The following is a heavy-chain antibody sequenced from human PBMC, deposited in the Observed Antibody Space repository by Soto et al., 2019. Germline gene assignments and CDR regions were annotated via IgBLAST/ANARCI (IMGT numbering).Heavy chain of an antibody. CDR1: GGSFSGYY. V-gene: IGHV4-34*01. CDR2: INHSGST. Sequence: QVQLQQWGAGLLKPSETLSLTCAVYGGSFSGYYWSWIRQPPGKGLEWIGEINHSGSTNYNPSLKSRVTISVDTSKNQFSLKLSSVTAADTAVYYCARGRDGDYWGQGTLFNVSS. CDR3: ARGRDGDY. J-gene: IGHJ4*02.